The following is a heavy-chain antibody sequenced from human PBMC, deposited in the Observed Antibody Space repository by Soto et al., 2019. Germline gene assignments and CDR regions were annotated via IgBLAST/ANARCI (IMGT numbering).Heavy chain of an antibody. CDR2: ISYDGSNK. CDR3: VTPHCSSTSCYYYYYMDV. J-gene: IGHJ6*03. D-gene: IGHD2-2*01. V-gene: IGHV3-30*03. CDR1: GFTFSSYG. Sequence: QVQLVESGGGVVQPGRSLRLSCAASGFTFSSYGMHWVRQAPGKGLEWVAVISYDGSNKYYADSVKGRFTISRDNSKNTLYLQMNSLRAEDTAVYYCVTPHCSSTSCYYYYYMDVWGKETTVTVSS.